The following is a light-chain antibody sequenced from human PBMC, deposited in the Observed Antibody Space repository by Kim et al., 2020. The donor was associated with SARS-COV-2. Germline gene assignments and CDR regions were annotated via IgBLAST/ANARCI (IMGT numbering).Light chain of an antibody. Sequence: SSELTQDPAVSVALGQTVRITCQGNSLRTYYTSWYQQKPGQAPVLVMYGENKRPSGIPDRFSGSDSGNTATLTITGAQAEDESDYYCNSRDISGNYWVFGGGTKLTVL. J-gene: IGLJ3*02. CDR2: GEN. V-gene: IGLV3-19*01. CDR3: NSRDISGNYWV. CDR1: SLRTYY.